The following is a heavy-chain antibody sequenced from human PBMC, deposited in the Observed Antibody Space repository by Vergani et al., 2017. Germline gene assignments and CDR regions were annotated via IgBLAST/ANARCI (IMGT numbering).Heavy chain of an antibody. V-gene: IGHV7-4-1*02. J-gene: IGHJ4*02. CDR2: INTNTGNP. D-gene: IGHD3-10*01. Sequence: QVQLVPSGSELKTPGASVKVSCKASGYTFTSYAMNWVRQAPGQGLEWMGWINTNTGNPTYAQGFTGRFVFSLDTSVSTAYLQISSLKAEDTAVYYCARDPPDNGSGSYYPFDYWGQGTLVTVSS. CDR3: ARDPPDNGSGSYYPFDY. CDR1: GYTFTSYA.